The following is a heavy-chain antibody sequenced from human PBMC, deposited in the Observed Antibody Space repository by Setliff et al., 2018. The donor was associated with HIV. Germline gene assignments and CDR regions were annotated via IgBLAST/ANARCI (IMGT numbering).Heavy chain of an antibody. J-gene: IGHJ6*03. CDR1: GGSISSYY. CDR3: ARHRDPPGSRWIYYYYYMDL. CDR2: VYYSGTT. Sequence: SETLSLTCTVSGGSISSYYWSWIRQPPGKGLEWIGYVYYSGTTNYNPSLKSRVSMSVDTSKNQFSLKVSSVTAADTGVYYCARHRDPPGSRWIYYYYYMDLWGEGTTVTVSS. V-gene: IGHV4-59*08. D-gene: IGHD6-13*01.